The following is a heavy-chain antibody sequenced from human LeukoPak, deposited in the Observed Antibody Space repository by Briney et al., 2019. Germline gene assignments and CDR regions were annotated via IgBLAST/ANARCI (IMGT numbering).Heavy chain of an antibody. J-gene: IGHJ4*02. CDR1: GFTFSSYS. V-gene: IGHV4-30-4*08. CDR3: ARTTVTTHFDY. CDR2: IYYSGST. D-gene: IGHD4-17*01. Sequence: LRLSCAASGFTFSSYSMNWVRQPPGKGLEWIGYIYYSGSTYYNPSLKSRVTISVDTSKNQFSLKLSSVTAADTAVYYCARTTVTTHFDYWGQGTLVTVSS.